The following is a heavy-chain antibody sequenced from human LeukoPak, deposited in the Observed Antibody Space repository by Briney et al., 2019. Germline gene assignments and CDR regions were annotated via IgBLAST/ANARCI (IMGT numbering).Heavy chain of an antibody. CDR1: GGSFSGYY. CDR2: INHSGST. D-gene: IGHD1-26*01. CDR3: ARGVGQDY. J-gene: IGHJ4*02. Sequence: TPSETLSLTCAVYGGSFSGYYWSWIRQPPGKGLEWIGEINHSGSTNYNPSLKSRVTISVDTSKNQFSLKLSSVTAADTAVYYCARGVGQDYWGQGTLVTVSS. V-gene: IGHV4-34*01.